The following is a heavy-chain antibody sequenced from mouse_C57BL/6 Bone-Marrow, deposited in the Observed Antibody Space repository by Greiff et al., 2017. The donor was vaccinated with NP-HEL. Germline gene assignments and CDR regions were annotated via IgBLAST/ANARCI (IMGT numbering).Heavy chain of an antibody. CDR1: GYTFTEYT. CDR3: ARHEVPYYYGSSYVRFAY. D-gene: IGHD1-1*01. Sequence: QVQLQQSGAELVKPGASVKLSCKASGYTFTEYTIHWVKQRSGQGLEWIGWFYPGSGSIKYNEKFKDKATLTADKSSSTVYMELSRLTSEDSAVYFCARHEVPYYYGSSYVRFAYWAKGLWSLSLQ. J-gene: IGHJ3*01. V-gene: IGHV1-62-2*01. CDR2: FYPGSGSI.